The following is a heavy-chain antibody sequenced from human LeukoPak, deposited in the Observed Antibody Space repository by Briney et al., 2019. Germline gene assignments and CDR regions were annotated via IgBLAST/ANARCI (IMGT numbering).Heavy chain of an antibody. V-gene: IGHV1-8*02. J-gene: IGHJ4*02. CDR2: MNPNSGNT. D-gene: IGHD6-19*01. CDR1: GYTFTSYD. CDR3: ARDLSQQWHNY. Sequence: ASVKVSCKASGYTFTSYDINWVRQATGQGLEWMGWMNPNSGNTGYAQKFQGRVTMTTDTSTSTAYMELRSLRSDDTAVYYCARDLSQQWHNYWGQGTLVTVSS.